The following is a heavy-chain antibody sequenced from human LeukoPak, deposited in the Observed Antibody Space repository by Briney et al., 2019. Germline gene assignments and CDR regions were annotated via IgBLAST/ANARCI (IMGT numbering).Heavy chain of an antibody. J-gene: IGHJ3*02. CDR2: ISSSSSYI. CDR3: ARVREGYDFWSGYGGAFDI. D-gene: IGHD3-3*01. V-gene: IGHV3-21*01. CDR1: GFTFSSYS. Sequence: GGSLRLSCAASGFTFSSYSMNWVRQAPGKGLEWVSSISSSSSYIYYADSVKGRFTISRDNAKNSLYLQMNSLRAEDTAVYYCARVREGYDFWSGYGGAFDIWGQGTMVTVSS.